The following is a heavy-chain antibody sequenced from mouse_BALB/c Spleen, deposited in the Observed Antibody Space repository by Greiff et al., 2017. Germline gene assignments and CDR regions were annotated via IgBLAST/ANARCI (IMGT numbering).Heavy chain of an antibody. CDR1: GYTFSSYW. CDR2: ILPGSGST. J-gene: IGHJ3*01. CDR3: ARRRGAAWFAY. D-gene: IGHD3-1*01. V-gene: IGHV1-9*01. Sequence: VQLQQSGAELMKPGASVKISCKATGYTFSSYWIEWVKQRPGHGLEWIGEILPGSGSTNYNEKFKGKATFTADTSSNTAYMQLSSLTSEDSAVYYCARRRGAAWFAYWGQGTLVTVSA.